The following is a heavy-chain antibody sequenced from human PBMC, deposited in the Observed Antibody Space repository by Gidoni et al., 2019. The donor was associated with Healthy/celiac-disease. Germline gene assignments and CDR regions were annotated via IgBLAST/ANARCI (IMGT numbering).Heavy chain of an antibody. J-gene: IGHJ3*02. D-gene: IGHD2-15*01. CDR1: RYSFSNYW. CDR2: IYPGDSDT. V-gene: IGHV5-51*01. Sequence: EVQLVQSGAEVKKPGEFLKISCTGSRYSFSNYWIGWVRQRPGKGLEWMGIIYPGDSDTRYSPSFQGQVTISADESISTAYLQWSSLKASDTAMYYCGRLASDCSGGNCHGAGGFDIWGQGTMVTVSS. CDR3: GRLASDCSGGNCHGAGGFDI.